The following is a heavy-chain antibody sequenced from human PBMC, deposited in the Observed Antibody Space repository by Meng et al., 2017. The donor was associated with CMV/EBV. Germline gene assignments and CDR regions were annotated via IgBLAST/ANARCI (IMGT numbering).Heavy chain of an antibody. J-gene: IGHJ3*02. CDR2: IIPILGIA. D-gene: IGHD2-2*01. Sequence: SVKVSCKASGGTFSSYAISWVRQASGKGLEWMGGIIPILGIANYAQKFQGRVTITADKSTSTAYMELSSLRSEDTAVYYCATGTAAAHAFDIWGQGTMVTVSS. CDR1: GGTFSSYA. CDR3: ATGTAAAHAFDI. V-gene: IGHV1-69*10.